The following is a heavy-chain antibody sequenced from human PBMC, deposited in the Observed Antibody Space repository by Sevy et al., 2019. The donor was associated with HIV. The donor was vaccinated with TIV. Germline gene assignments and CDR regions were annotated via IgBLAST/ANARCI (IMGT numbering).Heavy chain of an antibody. V-gene: IGHV4-59*08. Sequence: PLQPLSLTCTVSGGSINSDHWNWIRQPPGKGLEWIGYVYYTGGTNYNPSLKNRVTISVDRTKNQFSLKLTSVTAADTAVYYCARRNDFDIWGQGTMVTVSS. CDR1: GGSINSDH. J-gene: IGHJ3*02. CDR2: VYYTGGT. CDR3: ARRNDFDI.